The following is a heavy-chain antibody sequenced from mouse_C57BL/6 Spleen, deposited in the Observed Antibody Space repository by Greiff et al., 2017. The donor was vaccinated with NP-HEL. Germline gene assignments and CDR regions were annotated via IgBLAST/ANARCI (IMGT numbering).Heavy chain of an antibody. CDR2: INPSNGGT. Sequence: QVQLKQPGTELVKPGASVKLSCKASGYTFTSYWMHWVKQRPGQGLEWIGNINPSNGGTNYNEKFKSKATLTVDKSSSTAYMQLSSLTSEDSAVYYCARGVYYGPAWFAYWGQGTLVTVSA. D-gene: IGHD1-1*02. CDR3: ARGVYYGPAWFAY. CDR1: GYTFTSYW. J-gene: IGHJ3*01. V-gene: IGHV1-53*01.